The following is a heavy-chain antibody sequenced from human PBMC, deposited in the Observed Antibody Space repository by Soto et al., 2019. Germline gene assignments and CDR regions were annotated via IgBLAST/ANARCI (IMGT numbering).Heavy chain of an antibody. CDR3: ARINYYDSSGYYFSGYYFDY. V-gene: IGHV2-70*01. CDR1: GFSLSTSGMC. D-gene: IGHD3-22*01. Sequence: SGPTLVKPTQTLTLTCTFSGFSLSTSGMCVSWIRQPPGEALEWLALIDWDDDKYYSTSLKTRLTISKDTSKNQVVLTMTNMDPVDTATYYCARINYYDSSGYYFSGYYFDYWGQGTLVTVSS. J-gene: IGHJ4*02. CDR2: IDWDDDK.